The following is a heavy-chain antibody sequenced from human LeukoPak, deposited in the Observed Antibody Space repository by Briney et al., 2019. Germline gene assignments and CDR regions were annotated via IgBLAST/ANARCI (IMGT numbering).Heavy chain of an antibody. CDR1: GYTFTGYY. D-gene: IGHD6-19*01. CDR3: AREGFGYSSEIDY. Sequence: ASVKVSCKASGYTFTGYYMHWVRQAPGQGLEWMGRINPNSGGTNYAQKFQGRVTMTRDTSISTAYMELSGLRSDDTAVYYCAREGFGYSSEIDYWGQGTLVTVSS. V-gene: IGHV1-2*06. J-gene: IGHJ4*02. CDR2: INPNSGGT.